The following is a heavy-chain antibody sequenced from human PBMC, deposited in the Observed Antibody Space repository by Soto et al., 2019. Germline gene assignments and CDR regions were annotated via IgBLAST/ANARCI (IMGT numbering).Heavy chain of an antibody. CDR3: ARSIPGTTSFDS. V-gene: IGHV3-72*01. D-gene: IGHD1-7*01. CDR2: SRDKGNSYST. Sequence: EVHLVESGGGLVQPGGSLRLSCAGSGFSFSDYYIDWVRQAPGKGLEWVGRSRDKGNSYSTDYAAAVKGRFTVSRDTSQNSLYLQMNSLKADDKALYYCARSIPGTTSFDSWGQGTLVTVSS. CDR1: GFSFSDYY. J-gene: IGHJ4*02.